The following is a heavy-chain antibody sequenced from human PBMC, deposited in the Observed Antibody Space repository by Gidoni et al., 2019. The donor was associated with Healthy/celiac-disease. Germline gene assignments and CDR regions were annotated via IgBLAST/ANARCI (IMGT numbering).Heavy chain of an antibody. CDR1: GGSISSSSYY. CDR3: ARRGLLAIQDAFDI. V-gene: IGHV4-39*01. Sequence: QLQLQESGPGLVKPSETLSLTCTVSGGSISSSSYYWGWIRQPPGKGLGWIGSIYYSGSTYYNPSLKSRVTISVDTSKNQFSLKLSSVTAADTAVYYCARRGLLAIQDAFDIWGQGTMVTVSS. D-gene: IGHD1-26*01. J-gene: IGHJ3*02. CDR2: IYYSGST.